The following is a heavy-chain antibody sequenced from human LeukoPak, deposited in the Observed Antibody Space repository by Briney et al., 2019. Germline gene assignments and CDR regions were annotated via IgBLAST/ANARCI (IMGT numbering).Heavy chain of an antibody. D-gene: IGHD1-1*01. J-gene: IGHJ4*02. Sequence: ASVKVSCKASGYTFISYAMHWVRRAPGQRLEWMGWINAGNGDTKYSQKFQGRVTIARDTSASTVYMELSSLRPEDTAVYYCARDRGGTGDFDYWGQGTLVTVSS. V-gene: IGHV1-3*01. CDR3: ARDRGGTGDFDY. CDR1: GYTFISYA. CDR2: INAGNGDT.